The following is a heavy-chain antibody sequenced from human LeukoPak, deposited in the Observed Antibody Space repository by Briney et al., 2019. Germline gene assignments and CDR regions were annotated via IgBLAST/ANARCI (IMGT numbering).Heavy chain of an antibody. Sequence: PSETLSLTCTVSGGSISSYYWSWIRQPPGKGLEWVGYIYYSGSTNHIPSLKSRVTISVDTSKNQFSLKLSSVTAADTAVYYCARLRYFDWLRGGYFDYWGQGTLVTVSS. V-gene: IGHV4-59*08. D-gene: IGHD3-9*01. J-gene: IGHJ4*02. CDR3: ARLRYFDWLRGGYFDY. CDR1: GGSISSYY. CDR2: IYYSGST.